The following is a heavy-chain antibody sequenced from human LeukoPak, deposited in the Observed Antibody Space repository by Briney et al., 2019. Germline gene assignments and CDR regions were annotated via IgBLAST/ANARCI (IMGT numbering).Heavy chain of an antibody. CDR3: ARVGGKYCSSTSCSPFDY. Sequence: GGSLRLSCAASGFTFSSYSMNWVRQAPGKGLEWVSSISSSSSYIYYADSVKGRFTISRDNAKNSLYLQMNSLRAEDTAVYYCARVGGKYCSSTSCSPFDYWGQGTLVTVSS. D-gene: IGHD2-2*01. CDR2: ISSSSSYI. J-gene: IGHJ4*02. CDR1: GFTFSSYS. V-gene: IGHV3-21*01.